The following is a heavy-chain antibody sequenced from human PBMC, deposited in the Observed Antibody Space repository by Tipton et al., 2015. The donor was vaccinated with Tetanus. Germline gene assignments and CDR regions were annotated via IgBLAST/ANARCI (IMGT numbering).Heavy chain of an antibody. D-gene: IGHD6-19*01. J-gene: IGHJ4*02. Sequence: GSLRLSCAASGFTFSDYYMSWIRQAPGKGLEWVSYISSSGSTIYYADSVKGRFTISRDNAKNSLYLQMNSLRAEDTAVYYCAGTEQWLPPDYWGQGTLVTVSS. CDR1: GFTFSDYY. CDR3: AGTEQWLPPDY. V-gene: IGHV3-11*01. CDR2: ISSSGSTI.